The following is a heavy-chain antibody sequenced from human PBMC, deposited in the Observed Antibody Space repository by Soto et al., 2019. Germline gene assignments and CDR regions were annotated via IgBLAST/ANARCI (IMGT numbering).Heavy chain of an antibody. CDR1: GGSISSYY. J-gene: IGHJ4*02. Sequence: SETLSLTCTVSGGSISSYYWSWIRQPPGKGLEWIGYIYYSGSTNYNPSLKSRVTISVDTSKNQFSLQLSSVTPEDTAVYYCARLQGSSRFDYWGQGTLVTVSS. CDR3: ARLQGSSRFDY. CDR2: IYYSGST. V-gene: IGHV4-59*08. D-gene: IGHD6-13*01.